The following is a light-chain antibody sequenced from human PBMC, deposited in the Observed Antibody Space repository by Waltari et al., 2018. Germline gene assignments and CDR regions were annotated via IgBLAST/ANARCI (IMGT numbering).Light chain of an antibody. CDR1: RSNVGGNP. V-gene: IGLV1-44*01. J-gene: IGLJ3*02. CDR2: SDN. Sequence: QSVLTQPPSASGTPGQKITIPCSGARSNVGGNPVNWYRHLPGSAPKLRFFSDNPRATGVPDRFSGSKSGTSAALAISGLQSEDEADYYCAAWDFRVELWVFGGGTKLTVL. CDR3: AAWDFRVELWV.